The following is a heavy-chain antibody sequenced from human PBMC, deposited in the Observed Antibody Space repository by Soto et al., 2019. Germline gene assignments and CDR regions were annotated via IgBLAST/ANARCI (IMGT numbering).Heavy chain of an antibody. CDR1: GYTFTNYG. D-gene: IGHD3-16*01. V-gene: IGHV1-18*01. Sequence: QVQLVQSGSEVKKPGASVKVSCKASGYTFTNYGLGWVRQAPGQGPEWMGWISGHDGSTKYAQKFQGRVNLTMDTSTTTVYMELWSLSSDDTAIYYCAKTPVLLLFGGWFDPWGQGTLVNVSS. CDR2: ISGHDGST. J-gene: IGHJ5*02. CDR3: AKTPVLLLFGGWFDP.